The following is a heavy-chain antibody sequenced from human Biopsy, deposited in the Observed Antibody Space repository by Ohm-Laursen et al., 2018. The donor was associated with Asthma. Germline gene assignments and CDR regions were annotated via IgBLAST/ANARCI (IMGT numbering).Heavy chain of an antibody. CDR3: ARDIVVRMIGYYYSGRDV. CDR1: GFTFSSYG. Sequence: SLRLSCTASGFTFSSYGMHWVRQAPGKGLEWVAVIWYDGGNKYYADSVKGRFIISRDNSKNTLYLQMNSLRAEDTAVYYCARDIVVRMIGYYYSGRDVWGQGTTVTV. V-gene: IGHV3-33*01. D-gene: IGHD5-12*01. J-gene: IGHJ6*02. CDR2: IWYDGGNK.